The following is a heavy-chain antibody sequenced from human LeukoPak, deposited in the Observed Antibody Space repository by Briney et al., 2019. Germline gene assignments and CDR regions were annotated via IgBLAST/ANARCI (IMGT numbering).Heavy chain of an antibody. D-gene: IGHD6-13*01. V-gene: IGHV3-33*06. J-gene: IGHJ4*02. CDR1: GFTFSSYG. CDR3: AKDLGIAAAGYYFDY. CDR2: IWLDGSKK. Sequence: GRSLRLSCRASGFTFSSYGMHWVRQAPGKGLEWVALIWLDGSKKYYADSVKGRFTISRDNSKNTLYLQMNSLRAEDTAVYYCAKDLGIAAAGYYFDYWGQGTLVTVSS.